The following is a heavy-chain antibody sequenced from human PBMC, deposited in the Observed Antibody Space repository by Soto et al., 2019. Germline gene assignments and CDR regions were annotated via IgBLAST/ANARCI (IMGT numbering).Heavy chain of an antibody. CDR3: ARTTSSTCYDL. D-gene: IGHD2-2*01. V-gene: IGHV3-7*03. J-gene: IGHJ4*02. Sequence: GGSLRLSCAASGFSFSSYWMTWVRQAPGKGLEWVANIRQDGNEKKYVDSVKGRFTISRDNAENSLYLQMNSLRVEDTAVYYCARTTSSTCYDLWDQGTQVTVSS. CDR2: IRQDGNEK. CDR1: GFSFSSYW.